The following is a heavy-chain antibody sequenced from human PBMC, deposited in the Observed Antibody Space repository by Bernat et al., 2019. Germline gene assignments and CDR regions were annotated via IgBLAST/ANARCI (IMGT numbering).Heavy chain of an antibody. CDR1: GFTFSSYA. Sequence: EVQLLESGGGLVQPGGSLRLSCAASGFTFSSYAMSWVRQAPGKGLEWVSAISGSGGSTYYAASVKGRFTISRDNSKNTLYLQMNSLRAEDTAVYYCAKDRLGYCSSTSCYLDAFDIWGQGTMVTVSS. CDR3: AKDRLGYCSSTSCYLDAFDI. J-gene: IGHJ3*02. CDR2: ISGSGGST. D-gene: IGHD2-2*01. V-gene: IGHV3-23*01.